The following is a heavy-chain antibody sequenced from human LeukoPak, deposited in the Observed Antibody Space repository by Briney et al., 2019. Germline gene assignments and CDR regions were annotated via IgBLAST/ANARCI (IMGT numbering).Heavy chain of an antibody. CDR2: ISSSSTYI. CDR1: GFTFSSYA. D-gene: IGHD3-10*01. Sequence: GGSLRLSCAASGFTFSSYAMSWVRQAPGKGLEWVSCISSSSTYIYYADSVKGRFTISRDNAKNSLYLQMNSLRAEDTAVYYCAGYYYGSGREGYAFDIWGQGTMVTVSS. J-gene: IGHJ3*02. V-gene: IGHV3-21*01. CDR3: AGYYYGSGREGYAFDI.